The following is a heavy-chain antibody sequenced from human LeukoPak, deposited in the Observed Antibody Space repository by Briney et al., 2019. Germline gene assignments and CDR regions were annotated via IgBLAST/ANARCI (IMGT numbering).Heavy chain of an antibody. J-gene: IGHJ5*02. V-gene: IGHV4-39*07. CDR2: IYYSGST. CDR3: ARKVTGDSSSWYNWFDP. D-gene: IGHD6-13*01. Sequence: SETLSLTCTVSGGSISSSSYYWGWIRQPPGKGLEWIGSIYYSGSTYYNPSLKSRVTISVDTSKNQFSLKLSSVTAADTAVYYCARKVTGDSSSWYNWFDPWGQGTLVTVSS. CDR1: GGSISSSSYY.